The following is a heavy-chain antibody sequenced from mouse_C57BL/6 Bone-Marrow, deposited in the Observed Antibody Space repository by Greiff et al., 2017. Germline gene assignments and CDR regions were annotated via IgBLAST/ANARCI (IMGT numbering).Heavy chain of an antibody. V-gene: IGHV6-6*01. CDR3: TGDLLWLRRGFAY. CDR1: GFTFSDAW. D-gene: IGHD2-2*01. J-gene: IGHJ3*01. Sequence: EVKVEESGGGLVQPGGSMKLSCAASGFTFSDAWMDWVRQSPGKGLEWVAEIRNKANNHATYYAESVKGRFTISRDDSKSSVYLQMHSLRAEDTGIYYCTGDLLWLRRGFAYGGQGTRVTVSA. CDR2: IRNKANNHAT.